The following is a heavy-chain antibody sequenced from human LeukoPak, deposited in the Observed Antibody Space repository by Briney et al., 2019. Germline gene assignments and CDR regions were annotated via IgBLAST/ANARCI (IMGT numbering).Heavy chain of an antibody. D-gene: IGHD2-2*02. CDR3: ARADCTSTSCYNNFDY. CDR1: GYTFTTYG. Sequence: ASVTVSCKASGYTFTTYGISWVRQAPGQGLEWMGWISGKNGNTNYAQKLQGRATMTTDTSTSTAYMELRSLRSDDTAVYYCARADCTSTSCYNNFDYWGQGTLVTVSS. CDR2: ISGKNGNT. V-gene: IGHV1-18*01. J-gene: IGHJ4*02.